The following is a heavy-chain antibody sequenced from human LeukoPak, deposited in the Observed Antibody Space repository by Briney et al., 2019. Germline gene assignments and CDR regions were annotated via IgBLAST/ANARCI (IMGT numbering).Heavy chain of an antibody. CDR1: GGSFSGYY. V-gene: IGHV4-34*01. Sequence: PSETLSLTCAVYGGSFSGYYWSWIRQPPGKGLEWIGEINHSGSTNYNPSLKSRVTISVDTSKNQFSLKLSSVTAAVTAVYYCARGPGYSSSDGAFDIWGQGTMVTVSS. D-gene: IGHD6-13*01. CDR3: ARGPGYSSSDGAFDI. CDR2: INHSGST. J-gene: IGHJ3*02.